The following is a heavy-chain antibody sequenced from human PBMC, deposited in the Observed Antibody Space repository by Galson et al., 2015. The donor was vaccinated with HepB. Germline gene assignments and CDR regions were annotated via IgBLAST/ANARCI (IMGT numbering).Heavy chain of an antibody. CDR1: GGSTSNYY. Sequence: ETLSLTCTVSGGSTSNYYWSWIRQSPGKGLEWIGNIYYTGSTSYNPSLKSRVTISVDTSKNQFSLKLSSVTAADTAIYYCARGPVGATSPFDCWGQGTLVTVSS. CDR2: IYYTGST. V-gene: IGHV4-59*01. D-gene: IGHD1-26*01. J-gene: IGHJ4*02. CDR3: ARGPVGATSPFDC.